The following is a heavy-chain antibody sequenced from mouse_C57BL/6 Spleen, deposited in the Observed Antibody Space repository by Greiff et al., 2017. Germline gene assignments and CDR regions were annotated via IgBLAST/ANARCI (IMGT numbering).Heavy chain of an antibody. J-gene: IGHJ1*03. CDR3: AREDYYGSERYYDV. CDR1: GYTFTSYW. D-gene: IGHD1-1*01. Sequence: QVHVKQSGAELVKPGASVKLSCKASGYTFTSYWMHWVKQRPGRGLEWIGRIDPNSGGTKYNEKFKSKATLTVDKPSSTAYMQLSSLTSEDSAVYYCAREDYYGSERYYDVWGTGTTVTVSS. V-gene: IGHV1-72*01. CDR2: IDPNSGGT.